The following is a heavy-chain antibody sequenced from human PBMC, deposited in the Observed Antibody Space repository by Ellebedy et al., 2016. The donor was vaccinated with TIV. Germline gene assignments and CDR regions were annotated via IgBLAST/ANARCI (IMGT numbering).Heavy chain of an antibody. D-gene: IGHD6-19*01. CDR2: INEDGSER. CDR3: ARDQWLGRAYYFDY. V-gene: IGHV3-7*01. J-gene: IGHJ4*02. CDR1: GFTFRDYW. Sequence: GGSLRLSCAASGFTFRDYWMSWVRQAPGKGLEWVANINEDGSERYYVDSVKGRFAISRDNAKNTMHLQMNSLGDEDTAVYYCARDQWLGRAYYFDYWGQGTLVTVSS.